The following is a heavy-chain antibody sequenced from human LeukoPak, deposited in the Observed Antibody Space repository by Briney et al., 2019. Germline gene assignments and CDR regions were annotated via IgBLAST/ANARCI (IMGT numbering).Heavy chain of an antibody. CDR1: GGSISSSNW. D-gene: IGHD2-2*01. Sequence: SETLSLTCAVSGGSISSSNWWSWIRQHPGKGLEWIGRIYTSGSTNYNPSLKSRVTMSVDTSKNQFSLKLSSVTAADTAVYYCARAAAGYCSSTSCYYFYYMDVWGKGTTVTVSS. CDR3: ARAAAGYCSSTSCYYFYYMDV. V-gene: IGHV4-4*02. CDR2: IYTSGST. J-gene: IGHJ6*03.